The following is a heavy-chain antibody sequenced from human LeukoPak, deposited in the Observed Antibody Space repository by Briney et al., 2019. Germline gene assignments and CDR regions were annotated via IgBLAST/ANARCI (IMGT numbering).Heavy chain of an antibody. V-gene: IGHV4-59*01. CDR3: ARGVGSPPPGY. J-gene: IGHJ4*02. CDR2: IYYSGST. Sequence: SETLSLTCTVSGGSISSYYWSWIRQPPGKGQEWIGYIYYSGSTNYNPSLKSRVTISVDTSKNQFSLKLSSVTAADTAVYYCARGVGSPPPGYWGQGTLVTVSS. CDR1: GGSISSYY.